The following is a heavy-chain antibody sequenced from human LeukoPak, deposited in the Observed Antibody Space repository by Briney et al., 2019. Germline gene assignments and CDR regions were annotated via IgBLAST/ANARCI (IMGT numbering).Heavy chain of an antibody. Sequence: ASVTVSCTASGYTFTGYYMHWVRQAPGQGREWMGWINPNSGGTNYAQKFQGRVTMTRDTSISTAYMELSRLRSDDTAVYYCARDTYGGNSGNSWDYWGQGTLVTVSS. CDR1: GYTFTGYY. CDR3: ARDTYGGNSGNSWDY. V-gene: IGHV1-2*02. D-gene: IGHD4-23*01. J-gene: IGHJ4*02. CDR2: INPNSGGT.